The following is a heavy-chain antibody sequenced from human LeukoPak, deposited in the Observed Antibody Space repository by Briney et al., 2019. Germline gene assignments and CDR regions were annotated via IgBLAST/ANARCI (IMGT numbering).Heavy chain of an antibody. V-gene: IGHV3-48*01. CDR2: ISSSSSTI. CDR3: ARDRVGLYSSSRLIIDY. CDR1: GFTFSSYS. J-gene: IGHJ4*02. Sequence: GGSLRLSCAASGFTFSSYSMNWVRQAPGKGLEWVSYISSSSSTIYYADSVKGRFTISRDNAKNSLYLQMNSLRAEDTAVYYCARDRVGLYSSSRLIIDYWGQGTLVTVSS. D-gene: IGHD6-13*01.